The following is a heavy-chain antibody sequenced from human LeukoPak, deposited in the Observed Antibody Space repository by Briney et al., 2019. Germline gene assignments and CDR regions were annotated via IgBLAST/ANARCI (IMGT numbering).Heavy chain of an antibody. J-gene: IGHJ6*03. CDR2: IIRFFGTA. Sequence: SVKVSCKASGGTFSSYAINWVRQAHGQGLEWMGEIIRFFGTAKYAQKFQGRVTITADESTGTAYMELSSLRSEDTAVYYCARAEVCSSSSCYFYMDVWGQGTTVTISS. D-gene: IGHD2-2*01. CDR1: GGTFSSYA. V-gene: IGHV1-69*13. CDR3: ARAEVCSSSSCYFYMDV.